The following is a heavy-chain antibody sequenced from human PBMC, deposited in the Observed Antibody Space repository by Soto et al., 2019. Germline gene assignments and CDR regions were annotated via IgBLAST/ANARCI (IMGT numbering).Heavy chain of an antibody. CDR1: GYSFTSYW. CDR2: IDPSDSYT. V-gene: IGHV5-10-1*01. J-gene: IGHJ6*02. Sequence: GESLKISCKGSGYSFTSYWISWVRQMPGKGLEWMGRIDPSDSYTNYSPSFQGHVTISADKSISTAYLQWSSLKASDTAMYYCARFVVVTDLDYYYYGLDVWGQGTTVTVS. CDR3: ARFVVVTDLDYYYYGLDV. D-gene: IGHD2-21*02.